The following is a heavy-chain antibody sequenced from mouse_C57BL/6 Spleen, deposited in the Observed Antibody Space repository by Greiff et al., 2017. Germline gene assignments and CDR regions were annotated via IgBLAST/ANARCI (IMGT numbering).Heavy chain of an antibody. CDR1: GYTFTDYE. J-gene: IGHJ2*01. CDR3: TRGFSNLLLNY. V-gene: IGHV1-15*01. Sequence: QVQLQQPGAELVRPGASVTLSCKASGYTFTDYEMHWVKQTPVHGLEWIGAIDPETGGTAYNQKFKGKAILTADKSSSTAYMELRSLTSEDSAVYYCTRGFSNLLLNYWGQGTTLTVSS. D-gene: IGHD1-1*01. CDR2: IDPETGGT.